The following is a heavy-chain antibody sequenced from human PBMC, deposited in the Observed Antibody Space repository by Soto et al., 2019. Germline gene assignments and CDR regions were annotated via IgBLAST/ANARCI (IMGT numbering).Heavy chain of an antibody. Sequence: VQLVESGGGVVQPGRSLRLSCAASGFTFSSYGMHWVRQAPGKGLEWVAVISYDGSNKYYADSVKGRFTISRDNSKNTLYLQMNSLRAEDTAVYYCAKGSSGWSYNWFDPWGQGTLVTVSS. V-gene: IGHV3-30*18. CDR1: GFTFSSYG. D-gene: IGHD6-19*01. CDR2: ISYDGSNK. CDR3: AKGSSGWSYNWFDP. J-gene: IGHJ5*02.